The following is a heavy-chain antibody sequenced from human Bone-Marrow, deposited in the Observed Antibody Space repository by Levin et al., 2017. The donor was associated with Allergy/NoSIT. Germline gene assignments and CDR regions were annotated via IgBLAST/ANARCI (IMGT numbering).Heavy chain of an antibody. J-gene: IGHJ4*02. V-gene: IGHV3-7*01. D-gene: IGHD4-23*01. CDR3: ARDWNGGGWSNDY. Sequence: GGSLRLSCAGSGFTFSSYWMTWVRQAPGKGLDWVANIKPDGSRQNYVDSVKGRFTISRDNSKNSVSLQMSNLRADDTAVYYCARDWNGGGWSNDYWGQGTLVTVSS. CDR2: IKPDGSRQ. CDR1: GFTFSSYW.